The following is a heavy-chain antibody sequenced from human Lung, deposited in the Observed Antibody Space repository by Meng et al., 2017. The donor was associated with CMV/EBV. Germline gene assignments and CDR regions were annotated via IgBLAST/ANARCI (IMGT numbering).Heavy chain of an antibody. CDR2: IYSGGST. V-gene: IGHV3-66*02. CDR3: ARDLEWFGSGGYFGMDV. J-gene: IGHJ6*02. Sequence: GGSLRLSCAASGFTVSDNYMSWVRQAPGKGLEWVSVIYSGGSTYYADSVKGRFTISRDNSKNTLYLQMNSLRAEDTAVYYCARDLEWFGSGGYFGMDVWGQGXTVTVSS. D-gene: IGHD3-10*01. CDR1: GFTVSDNY.